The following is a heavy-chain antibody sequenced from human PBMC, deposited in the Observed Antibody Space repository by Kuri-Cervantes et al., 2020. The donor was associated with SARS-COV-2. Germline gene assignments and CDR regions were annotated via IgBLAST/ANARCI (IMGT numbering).Heavy chain of an antibody. V-gene: IGHV4-39*07. D-gene: IGHD5-12*01. J-gene: IGHJ4*02. CDR1: GGSISSSSYC. CDR2: IYYSGST. Sequence: SETLSLTCTVSGGSISSSSYCWGWLRQPLGKGREWIGSIYYSGSTYYNPTLKSPVTISVDTSKSQFSLKLSSVTAADSAVYYCARRIRGYSGYSDYWGQGTLVTVSS. CDR3: ARRIRGYSGYSDY.